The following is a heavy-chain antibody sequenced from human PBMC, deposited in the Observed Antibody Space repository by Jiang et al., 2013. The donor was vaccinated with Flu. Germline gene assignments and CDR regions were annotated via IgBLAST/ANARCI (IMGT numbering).Heavy chain of an antibody. D-gene: IGHD3-22*01. Sequence: GAEVKKPGSSVKVSCKASGGTFSSYTISWVRQAPGQGLEWMGRIIPILGIANYAQKFQGRVTITADKSTSTAYMELSSLRSEDTAVYYCARTMKYYYDSSDLDGMDVWGQGTTVTVSS. CDR3: ARTMKYYYDSSDLDGMDV. J-gene: IGHJ6*02. CDR1: GGTFSSYT. CDR2: IIPILGIA. V-gene: IGHV1-69*02.